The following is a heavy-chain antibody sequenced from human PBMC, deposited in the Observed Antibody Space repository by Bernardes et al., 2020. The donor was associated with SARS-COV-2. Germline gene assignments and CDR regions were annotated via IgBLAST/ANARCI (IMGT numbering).Heavy chain of an antibody. J-gene: IGHJ4*02. CDR1: GYTFTGYY. CDR2: INPNSGGT. CDR3: ARDGAAWELGTFDY. V-gene: IGHV1-2*02. D-gene: IGHD1-26*01. Sequence: ASVKVSCKASGYTFTGYYMHWVRQATGQGLEWMGWINPNSGGTNYAQKFQGRVTMTRDTSISTAYMELSRLRSDDTAVYYCARDGAAWELGTFDYWGQGTLVTVSS.